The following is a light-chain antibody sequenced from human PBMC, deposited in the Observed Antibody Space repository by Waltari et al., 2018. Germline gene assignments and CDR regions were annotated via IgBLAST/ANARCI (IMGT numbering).Light chain of an antibody. J-gene: IGKJ2*01. V-gene: IGKV1-5*01. CDR1: QTINNW. CDR2: DAS. CDR3: QQYYRYYT. Sequence: DIQMTQSPSTLSTSVGDRVTITCRASQTINNWLAWYQQKPGEAPKLLIFDASSLQGGVPSRFSGSGSGTEFTLTISSLQPDDFATYYCQQYYRYYTFGQGTKLEIK.